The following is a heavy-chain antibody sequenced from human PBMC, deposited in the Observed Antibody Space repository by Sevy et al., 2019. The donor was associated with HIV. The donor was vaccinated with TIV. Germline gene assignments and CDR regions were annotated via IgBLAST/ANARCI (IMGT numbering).Heavy chain of an antibody. Sequence: GGSLRLSCAASGFTFSSYAMHWVRQAPGKGLEWVAVISYDGSNKYYADSVKGRFTIPRDNSKNTLYLQMNSLGAEDTAVYYCARDQNYYDSSGLFDYWGQGTLVTVSS. D-gene: IGHD3-22*01. CDR1: GFTFSSYA. V-gene: IGHV3-30-3*01. CDR2: ISYDGSNK. CDR3: ARDQNYYDSSGLFDY. J-gene: IGHJ4*02.